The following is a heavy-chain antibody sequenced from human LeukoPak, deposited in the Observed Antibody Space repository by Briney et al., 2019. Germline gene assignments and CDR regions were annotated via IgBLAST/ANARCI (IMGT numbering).Heavy chain of an antibody. V-gene: IGHV4-59*01. CDR3: AREERYNWLDP. Sequence: SETLSLTCTVSGGSLSSYYWSWIRQPPGKGLEWIGYVYYTGSTNYNPSLKSRVNISLDTSKKQFSLKLSSVTAADTAVYYCAREERYNWLDPWGRGTLVTVSS. CDR1: GGSLSSYY. D-gene: IGHD1-1*01. J-gene: IGHJ5*02. CDR2: VYYTGST.